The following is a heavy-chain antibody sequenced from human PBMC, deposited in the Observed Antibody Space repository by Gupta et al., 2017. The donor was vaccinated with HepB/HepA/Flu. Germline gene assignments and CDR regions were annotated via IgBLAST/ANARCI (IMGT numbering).Heavy chain of an antibody. CDR2: RSSSGGTT. V-gene: IGHV3-23*01. Sequence: EVLLLESGGGLVQPGGSLRLYCAASGFLFSNYAMSWVRQAPGEGLEWVSYRSSSGGTTYYADSVKGRFTSSRDNSKNTLYLQMESLRAEDSAGYYCAKRYSVSDRAWDIGGQGTLVTVSS. CDR1: GFLFSNYA. CDR3: AKRYSVSDRAWDI. D-gene: IGHD1-26*01. J-gene: IGHJ3*02.